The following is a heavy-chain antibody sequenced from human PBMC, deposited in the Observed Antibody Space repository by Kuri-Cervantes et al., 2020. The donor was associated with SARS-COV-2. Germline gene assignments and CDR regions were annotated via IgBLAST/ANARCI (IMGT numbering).Heavy chain of an antibody. V-gene: IGHV3-48*01. CDR2: ISSSSSTI. CDR1: GFTVNSNF. D-gene: IGHD2-15*01. Sequence: GGSLRLSCAASGFTVNSNFMIWVRQAPGKGLEWVSYISSSSSTIYYADSVKGRFTISRDNAKNSLYLQMNSLRAEDTAVYYCARGVVLQVFDYWGQGALVTVSS. CDR3: ARGVVLQVFDY. J-gene: IGHJ4*02.